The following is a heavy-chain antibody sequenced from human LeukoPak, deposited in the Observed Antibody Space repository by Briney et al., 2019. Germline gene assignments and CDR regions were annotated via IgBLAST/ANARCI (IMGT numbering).Heavy chain of an antibody. CDR2: IYYSGST. CDR3: ARVPRYYDAFDI. V-gene: IGHV4-31*03. D-gene: IGHD2-8*01. CDR1: GGSISSGGYY. Sequence: SETLSLTCTVSGGSISSGGYYWSWIGQHPGKGLEWIGYIYYSGSTYYNPSLKSRVTISVDTSKNQFSLKLSSVTAADTAVYYCARVPRYYDAFDIWGQGTMVTVSS. J-gene: IGHJ3*02.